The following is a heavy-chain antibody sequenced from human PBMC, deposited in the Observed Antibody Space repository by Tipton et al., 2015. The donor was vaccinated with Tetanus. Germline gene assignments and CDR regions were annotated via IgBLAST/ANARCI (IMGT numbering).Heavy chain of an antibody. CDR1: GDSISTSTYY. D-gene: IGHD3-16*02. CDR3: ATSLGQLWF. Sequence: TLSLTCIVSGDSISTSTYYWGWIRQSPGKGLEWIGYIYYTGSTYYNPSLKSRISISRDTSKNQFSLKLSSVTAADTAVYYCATSLGQLWFWGQGSLVTVSS. V-gene: IGHV4-31*03. CDR2: IYYTGST. J-gene: IGHJ4*01.